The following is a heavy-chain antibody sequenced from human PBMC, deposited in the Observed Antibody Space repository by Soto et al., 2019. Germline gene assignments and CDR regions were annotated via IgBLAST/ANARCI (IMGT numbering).Heavy chain of an antibody. J-gene: IGHJ3*02. D-gene: IGHD2-21*01. V-gene: IGHV1-58*02. CDR3: AAAGIAVVIEPDAFDI. CDR2: IVVGSGNT. Sequence: SVKVSCKASGFTFTSSAMQWVRQARGQRLEWIGWIVVGSGNTNYAQKFQERVTITRDMSTSTAYMELSSLRSEDTAVYYCAAAGIAVVIEPDAFDIWGQGTMVTVSS. CDR1: GFTFTSSA.